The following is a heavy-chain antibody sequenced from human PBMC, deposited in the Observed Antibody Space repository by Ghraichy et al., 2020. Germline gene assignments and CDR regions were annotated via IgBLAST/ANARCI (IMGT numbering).Heavy chain of an antibody. D-gene: IGHD6-25*01. CDR1: GFTFSSYS. CDR3: VREGQALGKSGFDL. Sequence: LSLTCAASGFTFSSYSMSWVRQAPGKGLEWVSSISSGSSYIYYADSVKGRFTISRDNAKSALFLQVNTLRVEDTAVYYCVREGQALGKSGFDLWGQGTPVTVSS. J-gene: IGHJ5*02. V-gene: IGHV3-21*06. CDR2: ISSGSSYI.